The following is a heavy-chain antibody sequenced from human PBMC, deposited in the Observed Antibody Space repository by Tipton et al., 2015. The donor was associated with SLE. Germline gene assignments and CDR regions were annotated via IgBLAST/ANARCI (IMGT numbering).Heavy chain of an antibody. CDR1: GFTLGDFA. CDR3: ARDLGRRGAFDI. Sequence: SLRLSCTASGFTLGDFAMIWFRQAPGKGLEWVSIFYDGVGSRTDYADFVEGRFTMSRDMSQNTLYLQMNSLTAEDTAVYYCARDLGRRGAFDIWGQGTMVTVSS. V-gene: IGHV3-23*03. D-gene: IGHD3-10*01. CDR2: DGVGSRT. J-gene: IGHJ3*02.